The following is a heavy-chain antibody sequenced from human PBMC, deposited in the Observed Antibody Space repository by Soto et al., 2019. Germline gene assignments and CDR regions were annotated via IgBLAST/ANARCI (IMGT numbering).Heavy chain of an antibody. CDR3: ARILGYYYYYYYGMAV. J-gene: IGHJ6*02. CDR1: GFTFSSYE. D-gene: IGHD3-22*01. V-gene: IGHV3-48*03. CDR2: ISSSGSTI. Sequence: PGGSLRLSCAASGFTFSSYEMNWVRQAPGKGLEWVSYISSSGSTIYYADSVKGRFTISRDNAKNSLYLQMNSLRAEDTAVYYCARILGYYYYYYYGMAVWGQGTTVTVSS.